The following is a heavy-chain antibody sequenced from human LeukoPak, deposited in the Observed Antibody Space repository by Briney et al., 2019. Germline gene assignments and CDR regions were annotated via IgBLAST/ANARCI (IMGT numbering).Heavy chain of an antibody. CDR3: AEARSSTWDYYFDF. V-gene: IGHV3-23*01. D-gene: IGHD6-13*01. CDR2: ISGSGGNA. CDR1: GFIFDNCA. J-gene: IGHJ4*01. Sequence: PGGSLRLSCAASGFIFDNCAMTWIRQAPGKGLEWVSIISGSGGNAHYADSVKGRFTISRDNSKNTVFLQMNSLRADDTAVYYCAEARSSTWDYYFDFWGHGTLVTLS.